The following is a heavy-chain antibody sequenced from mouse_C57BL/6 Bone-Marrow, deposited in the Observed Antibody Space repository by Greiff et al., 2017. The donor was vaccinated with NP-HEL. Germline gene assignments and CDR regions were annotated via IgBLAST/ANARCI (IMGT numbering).Heavy chain of an antibody. CDR1: GYTFTSYW. Sequence: QVQLKEPGAELVKPGASVKVSCKASGYTFTSYWMHWVKQRPGQGLEWIGRIHPSDSDTNYNQKFKGKATLTVDKSSSTAYMQLSSLTSEDSAVYYCAMRGITTVVAKDYFDYWGQGTTLTVSS. V-gene: IGHV1-74*01. D-gene: IGHD1-1*01. CDR3: AMRGITTVVAKDYFDY. J-gene: IGHJ2*01. CDR2: IHPSDSDT.